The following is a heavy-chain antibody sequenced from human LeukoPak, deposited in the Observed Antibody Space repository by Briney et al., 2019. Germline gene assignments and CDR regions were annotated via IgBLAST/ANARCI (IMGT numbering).Heavy chain of an antibody. J-gene: IGHJ4*02. V-gene: IGHV3-30*18. CDR1: GFTFSSYG. CDR2: ISYDGSNK. Sequence: GGSLRLSCAASGFTFSSYGMHWVRQAPGKGLEWVAVISYDGSNKYYADSVKGRFTISRDNSKNTLYLQMNSLRAEDTAVYYCAKDIEYGDYIFGYWGQGTLVTVSS. D-gene: IGHD4-17*01. CDR3: AKDIEYGDYIFGY.